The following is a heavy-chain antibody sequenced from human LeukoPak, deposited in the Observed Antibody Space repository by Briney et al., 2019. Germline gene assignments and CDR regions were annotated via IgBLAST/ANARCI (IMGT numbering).Heavy chain of an antibody. CDR2: INPGGGST. Sequence: GASVKVSCKASGYILTSYYMHWVRQAPGQGLEWMGIINPGGGSTSYAQKFQGRVTMTRDTSTSTVFMEMSSLRSEDTAVYYCTRGDLVVPATSPTIYNWFDPWGQGTLVTASS. CDR1: GYILTSYY. CDR3: TRGDLVVPATSPTIYNWFDP. V-gene: IGHV1-46*01. J-gene: IGHJ5*02. D-gene: IGHD2-2*01.